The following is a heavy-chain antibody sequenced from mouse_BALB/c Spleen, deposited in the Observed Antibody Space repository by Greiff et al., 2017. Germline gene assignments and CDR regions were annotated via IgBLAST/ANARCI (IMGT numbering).Heavy chain of an antibody. CDR2: ISSGGSYT. Sequence: EVKLMESGGGLVKPGGSLKLSCAASGFTFSSHAMSWVRQSPEKRLEWVAEISSGGSYTYYPDTVTGRFTISRDNAKNTLYLEMSSLRSEDTAMYYCALSPFAYWGQGTLVTVSA. CDR3: ALSPFAY. V-gene: IGHV5-9-4*01. J-gene: IGHJ3*01. CDR1: GFTFSSHA.